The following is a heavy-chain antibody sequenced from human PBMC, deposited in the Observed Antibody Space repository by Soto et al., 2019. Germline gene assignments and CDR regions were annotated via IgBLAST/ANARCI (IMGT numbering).Heavy chain of an antibody. CDR2: ISSSSSYI. Sequence: EVQLLESGGGLVQPGGSLRLSCAASGFTFSSYSMNWVRQAPGKGLEWVSSISSSSSYIYYADSVKGRFTISRDNAKNSLYLQMNSLRAEDTAVYYCARGLHCSGGSCVFDYWGQGTLVTVSS. D-gene: IGHD2-15*01. J-gene: IGHJ4*02. CDR3: ARGLHCSGGSCVFDY. V-gene: IGHV3-21*01. CDR1: GFTFSSYS.